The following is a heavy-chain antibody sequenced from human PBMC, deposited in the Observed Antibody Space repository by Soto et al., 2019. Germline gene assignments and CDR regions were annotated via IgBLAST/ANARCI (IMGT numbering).Heavy chain of an antibody. V-gene: IGHV4-4*02. CDR1: GGTVASSHW. CDR3: AREIVTAGGNNYFDP. Sequence: QVQLQESGPRLVKPSGSLSLTCGVSGGTVASSHWWSWVRQSPGGGLEWIGNVYHTGDTNFNPSLQSRVTISVDKPNNQFSLRLNSLTAADPAVYFCAREIVTAGGNNYFDPWGPGTLVTFSS. J-gene: IGHJ5*02. D-gene: IGHD2-21*02. CDR2: VYHTGDT.